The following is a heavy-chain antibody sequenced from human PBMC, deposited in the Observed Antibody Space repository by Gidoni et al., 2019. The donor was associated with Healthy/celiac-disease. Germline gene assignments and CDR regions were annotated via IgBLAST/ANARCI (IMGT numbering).Heavy chain of an antibody. V-gene: IGHV4-31*03. D-gene: IGHD3-16*01. CDR3: ARDCRSEAPTFGGAPPCN. J-gene: IGHJ4*02. CDR1: GCSISRGGYY. CDR2: IYYSGST. Sequence: QVQLQESGPGLVKPSQTLSLTCTVSGCSISRGGYYWSWIRQHPGKGLEWIGYIYYSGSTYYNPSLKSRVTISVDTSKNQFSLKLSSVTAADTAVYYCARDCRSEAPTFGGAPPCNWGQGTLVTVSS.